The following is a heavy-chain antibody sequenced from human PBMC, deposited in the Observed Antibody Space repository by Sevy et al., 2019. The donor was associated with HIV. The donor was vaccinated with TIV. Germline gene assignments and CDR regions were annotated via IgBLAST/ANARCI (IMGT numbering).Heavy chain of an antibody. J-gene: IGHJ4*02. CDR1: GFTFSSHG. Sequence: GGSLRLSCAASGFTFSSHGMHWVRQAPGKGLEWVAFISYDGSYKSYGDSVKGRFTISRDDSKNTLYLQMNSLRPEDTAVYYCARDSGYSINWYPAYWGQGTLVTVSS. CDR2: ISYDGSYK. CDR3: ARDSGYSINWYPAY. D-gene: IGHD6-13*01. V-gene: IGHV3-30*03.